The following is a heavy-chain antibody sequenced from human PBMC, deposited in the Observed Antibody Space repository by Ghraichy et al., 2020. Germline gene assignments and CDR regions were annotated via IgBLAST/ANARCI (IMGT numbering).Heavy chain of an antibody. V-gene: IGHV4-38-2*02. J-gene: IGHJ6*02. D-gene: IGHD6-13*01. Sequence: SETLSLTCTVSGYSISSGYYWGWIRQPPGKGLEWIGSIYHSGSTYYNPSLKSRVTISVDTSKNQFSLKLSSVTAADTAVYYCAREVPAAAGPYTTYYYGMDVWGQGTTVTVSS. CDR2: IYHSGST. CDR1: GYSISSGYY. CDR3: AREVPAAAGPYTTYYYGMDV.